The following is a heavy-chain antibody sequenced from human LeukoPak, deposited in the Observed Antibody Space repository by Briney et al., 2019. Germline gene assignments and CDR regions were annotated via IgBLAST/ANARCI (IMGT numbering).Heavy chain of an antibody. V-gene: IGHV1-18*01. CDR2: ISAYNGNT. CDR1: GYTFTSYG. D-gene: IGHD2-2*01. CDR3: AGGFGYCSSTSCYEGWFDP. J-gene: IGHJ5*02. Sequence: GASVKVSCKASGYTFTSYGISWVRQAPGQGLEWMGWISAYNGNTNYAQKLQGRVTMTTDTSTSTAYMEMRSLRSDDTAVYYCAGGFGYCSSTSCYEGWFDPWGQGTLVTVSS.